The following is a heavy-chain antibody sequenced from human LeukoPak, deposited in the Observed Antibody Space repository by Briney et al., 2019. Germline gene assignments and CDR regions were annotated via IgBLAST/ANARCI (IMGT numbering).Heavy chain of an antibody. J-gene: IGHJ5*02. CDR3: ATQLGYCSGGSCYKPNWFDP. D-gene: IGHD2-15*01. CDR2: FDPEDGET. CDR1: GYTLTELS. V-gene: IGHV1-24*01. Sequence: ASVKVSCKVSGYTLTELSMHRVRQAPGKGLEWMGGFDPEDGETFYAQKFQGRVTMTEDTSTDTAYMELSSLRSEDTAVYYCATQLGYCSGGSCYKPNWFDPWGQGTLVTVSS.